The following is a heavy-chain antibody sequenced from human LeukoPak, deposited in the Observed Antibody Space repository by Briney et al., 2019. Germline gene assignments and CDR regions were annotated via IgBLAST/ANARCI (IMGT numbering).Heavy chain of an antibody. J-gene: IGHJ6*03. CDR2: ISGSGGST. CDR1: GFTFSSYA. Sequence: GRSLRLSCAASGFTFSSYAVSWVRQAPGKGLEWVSAISGSGGSTYYADAVKGLFTIARDNSKNTLHLQMNSLRAEDTAVYYCAKVDGYIIVYYYYYMDVWGKGTTVTVA. V-gene: IGHV3-23*01. CDR3: AKVDGYIIVYYYYYMDV. D-gene: IGHD5-24*01.